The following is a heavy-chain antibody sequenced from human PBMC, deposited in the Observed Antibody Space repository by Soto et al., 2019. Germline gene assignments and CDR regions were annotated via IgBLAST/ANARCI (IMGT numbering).Heavy chain of an antibody. J-gene: IGHJ6*02. V-gene: IGHV1-8*01. D-gene: IGHD1-26*01. CDR2: MNPNSGNT. Sequence: ASVKVSFKASGYTFTSYDINWVRQATGQGLEWMGWMNPNSGNTGYAQKFQGRVTMTRNTSISTAYMELSSLRSEDTAVYYCARGLGWELLVDYYYYGMDVWGQGTTVTVSS. CDR3: ARGLGWELLVDYYYYGMDV. CDR1: GYTFTSYD.